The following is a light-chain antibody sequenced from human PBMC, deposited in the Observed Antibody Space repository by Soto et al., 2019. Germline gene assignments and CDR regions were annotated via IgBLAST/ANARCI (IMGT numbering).Light chain of an antibody. Sequence: EIVMTHSPATLSVSPGERATLSCRASQSVSSNLAWYQQKPGQAPRLLIYHASTRATGIPARFSGSESVTEFTLTISGLQSEDFAVYYCQQYSNWPRTFGQGTKVDIK. V-gene: IGKV3-15*01. CDR3: QQYSNWPRT. CDR1: QSVSSN. J-gene: IGKJ1*01. CDR2: HAS.